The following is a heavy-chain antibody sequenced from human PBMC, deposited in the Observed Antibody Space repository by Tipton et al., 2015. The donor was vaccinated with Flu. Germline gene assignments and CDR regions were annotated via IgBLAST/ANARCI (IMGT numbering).Heavy chain of an antibody. V-gene: IGHV1-2*02. CDR1: GYSFTAHY. J-gene: IGHJ3*02. D-gene: IGHD5-24*01. CDR3: ARDGAGYNGAFDM. Sequence: QLVQSGAELKKPGASVKVSCQGSGYSFTAHYMHWVRQAPGQGLEWMGWINANDNGTRYPQKFQGRVTMTRDTSISTVYMELGRLSSDDTAVYYCARDGAGYNGAFDMWGQGTMVTVSS. CDR2: INANDNGT.